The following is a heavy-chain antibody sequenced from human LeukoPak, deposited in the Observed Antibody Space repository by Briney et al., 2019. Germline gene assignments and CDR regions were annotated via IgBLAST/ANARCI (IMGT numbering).Heavy chain of an antibody. D-gene: IGHD3-22*01. J-gene: IGHJ1*01. CDR2: INPSGGST. CDR3: ARGSDYDSSGYSECFQH. V-gene: IGHV1-46*01. CDR1: GYTFTSYY. Sequence: ASVKVSCKASGYTFTSYYMHWVRQAPGQGLEWMGIINPSGGSTSYAQKLQGRVTMTRDMSTSTVYMELSSLRSEDTAVYYCARGSDYDSSGYSECFQHWGQGTLVTVSS.